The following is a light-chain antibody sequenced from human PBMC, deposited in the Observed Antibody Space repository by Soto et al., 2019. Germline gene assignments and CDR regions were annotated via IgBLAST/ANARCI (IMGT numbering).Light chain of an antibody. CDR3: CSYAGSSTWV. CDR1: SSDVGSYNL. J-gene: IGLJ1*01. V-gene: IGLV2-23*02. CDR2: EVS. Sequence: QSVLTQPASVSGSPGQSITISCTGTSSDVGSYNLVSWYQQHPGKAPKLMIHEVSKRPSGVSNRFSGSKSGNTASLTISGLQAEDEADYYCCSYAGSSTWVFGTGTKATVL.